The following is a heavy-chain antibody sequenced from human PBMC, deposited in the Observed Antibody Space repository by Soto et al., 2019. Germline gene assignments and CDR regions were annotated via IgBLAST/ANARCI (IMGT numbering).Heavy chain of an antibody. CDR2: ISGSGGST. CDR3: AKGRPKSTALRFLEWLSPTTVDY. Sequence: EVQLLESGGGLVQPGGSLRLSCAASGFTFSSYAMSWVRQAPGKGLEWVSAISGSGGSTYDADSVKGRVTIARDNSKNTLYLRMNSLRADDTAVYYCAKGRPKSTALRFLEWLSPTTVDYWGQGTLVTVAA. D-gene: IGHD3-3*01. CDR1: GFTFSSYA. V-gene: IGHV3-23*01. J-gene: IGHJ4*01.